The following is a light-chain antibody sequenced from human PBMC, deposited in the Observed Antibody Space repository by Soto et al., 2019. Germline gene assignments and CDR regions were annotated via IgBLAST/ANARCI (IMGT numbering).Light chain of an antibody. Sequence: IQLTQSPTSLSASVGDRVTLACRASQFIDSYLNWYQQKPGKAPKLLIYAASSLQSGVSSRFTGSGSGTAFTLTINSLQPEDFATYYCQQSYSTTRTFGQGPRWIS. V-gene: IGKV1-39*01. CDR1: QFIDSY. CDR3: QQSYSTTRT. CDR2: AAS. J-gene: IGKJ1*01.